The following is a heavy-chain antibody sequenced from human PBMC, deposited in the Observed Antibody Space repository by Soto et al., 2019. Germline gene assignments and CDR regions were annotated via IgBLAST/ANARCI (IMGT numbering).Heavy chain of an antibody. V-gene: IGHV1-2*04. Sequence: ASVKVSCKASGYTFTGYYMHWVRQAPGQGLEWMGWINPNSGGTNYAQKFQGWVTMTRDTSISTAYMELSRLRSDDTAVYYCARSPLSSSGWYYFDYWGQGTLVTVSS. J-gene: IGHJ4*02. CDR1: GYTFTGYY. CDR3: ARSPLSSSGWYYFDY. D-gene: IGHD6-19*01. CDR2: INPNSGGT.